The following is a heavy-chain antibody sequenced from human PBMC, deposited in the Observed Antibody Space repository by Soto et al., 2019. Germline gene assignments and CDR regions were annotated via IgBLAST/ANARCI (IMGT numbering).Heavy chain of an antibody. CDR1: GGTFSSYA. V-gene: IGHV1-69*01. D-gene: IGHD5-12*01. CDR3: ARNPRSLIVATIDGYFVL. CDR2: IIPIFGTA. Sequence: QVQLVQSGAEVKKPGSSVKVSCKASGGTFSSYAISWVRQAPGQGLEWMGGIIPIFGTANYAQKFQGRVMITADESTSTAYMGLSSVRSEDTAVYYCARNPRSLIVATIDGYFVLWGRGPLVTVSS. J-gene: IGHJ2*01.